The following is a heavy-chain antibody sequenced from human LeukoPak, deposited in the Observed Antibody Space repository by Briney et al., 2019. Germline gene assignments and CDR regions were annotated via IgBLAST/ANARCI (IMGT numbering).Heavy chain of an antibody. Sequence: GGSLRLSCAASGFTFSNYSINWVRQAPGKGLEWVSFISSNIITKYYADSVKGRFTISRDNSKNMMYLQMNSPRAEDTAVYYCARDRFMVRGVMVGTFDLWGQGTMVTVSS. J-gene: IGHJ3*01. CDR1: GFTFSNYS. D-gene: IGHD3-10*01. V-gene: IGHV3-48*01. CDR3: ARDRFMVRGVMVGTFDL. CDR2: ISSNIITK.